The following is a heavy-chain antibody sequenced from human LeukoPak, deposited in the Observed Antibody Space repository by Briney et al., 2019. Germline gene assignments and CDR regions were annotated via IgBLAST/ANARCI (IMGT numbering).Heavy chain of an antibody. CDR3: AKDISCTGSGVCPKVYDY. CDR1: GFTFSDYY. Sequence: PGGSLRLSCAASGFTFSDYYMSWIRQAPGKGLEWVANIKQDGSEKYYVDSVKGRFTISRANARNSLYLQMNSLRAEDTAVYYCAKDISCTGSGVCPKVYDYWGQGTLVTVSS. V-gene: IGHV3-7*01. CDR2: IKQDGSEK. D-gene: IGHD2-8*02. J-gene: IGHJ4*02.